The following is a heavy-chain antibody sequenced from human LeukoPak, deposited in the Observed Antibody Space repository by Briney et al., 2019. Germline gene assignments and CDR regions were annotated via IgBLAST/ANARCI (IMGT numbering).Heavy chain of an antibody. J-gene: IGHJ6*02. D-gene: IGHD3-10*01. CDR1: GGSFSSYY. CDR3: ARVGRYYYGSGSYSYGMDV. Sequence: SETLSLTCAVYGGSFSSYYWSWIRQPPGKGLEWIGYIYYSGSTNYNPSLKSRVTISVDTSKNQFSLKLSSVTAADTAVYYCARVGRYYYGSGSYSYGMDVWGQGTTVTVSS. V-gene: IGHV4-59*01. CDR2: IYYSGST.